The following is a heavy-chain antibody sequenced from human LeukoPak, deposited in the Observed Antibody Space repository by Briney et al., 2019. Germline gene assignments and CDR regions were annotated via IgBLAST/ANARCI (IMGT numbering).Heavy chain of an antibody. CDR2: ISYDGRNK. Sequence: PGRSLRLSCAASGFTFSSYAMHWVRQAPGKGLEWVAVISYDGRNKYYADSVKGRFTISRDNSKNTLYLQMNSLRAEDTAVYYCARAVISNDFPNPPYYYYYGMDVWGQGTTVTVSS. V-gene: IGHV3-30*04. J-gene: IGHJ6*02. D-gene: IGHD3-3*01. CDR1: GFTFSSYA. CDR3: ARAVISNDFPNPPYYYYYGMDV.